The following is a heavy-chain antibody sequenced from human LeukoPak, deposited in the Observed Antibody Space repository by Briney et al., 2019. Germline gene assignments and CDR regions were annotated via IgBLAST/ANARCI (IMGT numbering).Heavy chain of an antibody. V-gene: IGHV4-34*01. J-gene: IGHJ5*02. CDR2: TSTT. CDR3: ARGAPDIVVVPAAKNWFDP. D-gene: IGHD2-2*01. Sequence: TSTTNYNPSLKSRVTISVDTSKHQFSLTLSSVTAADTAVYYCARGAPDIVVVPAAKNWFDPWGQGTLVTVSS.